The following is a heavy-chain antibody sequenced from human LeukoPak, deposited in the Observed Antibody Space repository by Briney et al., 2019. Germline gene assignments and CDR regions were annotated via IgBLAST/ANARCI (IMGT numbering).Heavy chain of an antibody. Sequence: SETLSLTCTVSGGSISSSSYYWGWIRQPPGKGLEWIGSIYYSGSTYYNPSLKSRITMSVDTSKNQFSLRLRSMTAADTAVYFCARATDDEFYLYYGMDVWGQGTTVTVSS. CDR2: IYYSGST. D-gene: IGHD3-16*01. V-gene: IGHV4-39*07. CDR1: GGSISSSSYY. CDR3: ARATDDEFYLYYGMDV. J-gene: IGHJ6*02.